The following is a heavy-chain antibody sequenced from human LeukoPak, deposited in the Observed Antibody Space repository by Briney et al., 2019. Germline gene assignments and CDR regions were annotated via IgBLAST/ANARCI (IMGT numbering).Heavy chain of an antibody. V-gene: IGHV3-7*01. CDR2: IKQDGSVK. J-gene: IGHJ3*02. CDR1: GFTFSSYW. CDR3: GTDPPWSRDPFQI. Sequence: PGGSLRLSCEASGFTFSSYWMTWVRQAPGKGLEWLANIKQDGSVKYYVDSVKGRFTISRDNAKNSLFLLMNNLRPKDTAIYYCGTDPPWSRDPFQIWGRGTLVTVSS. D-gene: IGHD2-8*02.